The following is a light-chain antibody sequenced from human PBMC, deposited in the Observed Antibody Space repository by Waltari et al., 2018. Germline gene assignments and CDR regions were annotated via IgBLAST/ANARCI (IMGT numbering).Light chain of an antibody. V-gene: IGKV3-11*01. CDR3: QQRSNWPLT. CDR1: QSVRSY. CDR2: DAS. J-gene: IGKJ4*01. Sequence: EIVLTQSPATLSLSPGERVTLPCTASQSVRSYLAWFQQNPGQAPRLLIYDASNRATGIPARFSGSGSGTDFSLTISSLEPEDFAVYYCQQRSNWPLTFGGGTKVEIK.